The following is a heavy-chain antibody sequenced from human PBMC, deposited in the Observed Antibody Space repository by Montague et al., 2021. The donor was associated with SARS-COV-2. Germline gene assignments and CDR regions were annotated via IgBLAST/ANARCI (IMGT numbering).Heavy chain of an antibody. CDR2: ISHSGSA. CDR3: ARQVGDFWTGFYVDS. CDR1: GDSISSANYQ. Sequence: SETLSLTCNVSGDSISSANYQWAWFRQPPGKGLQWVGSISHSGSACYNPSLKSRLTISVDMSKRLFSLDVESVAVADTAFYYCARQVGDFWTGFYVDSWGQGTLVTVSS. D-gene: IGHD3/OR15-3a*01. J-gene: IGHJ4*02. V-gene: IGHV4-39*01.